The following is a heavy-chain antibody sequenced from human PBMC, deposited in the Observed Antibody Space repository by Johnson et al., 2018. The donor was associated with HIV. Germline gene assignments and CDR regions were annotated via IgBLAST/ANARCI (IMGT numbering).Heavy chain of an antibody. CDR1: GFTFSSYA. D-gene: IGHD6-19*01. CDR3: ANMRYRGQGEWLLNDAFDI. Sequence: QVQLVESGGGVVQPGRSLRLSCAASGFTFSSYAMHWVRQAPGKGLEWVAVISYDGSNKYYADSVKGRFTISRDNSKNTLYLQMNSLRAEDTAVYYCANMRYRGQGEWLLNDAFDIWGQGTMVTVSS. CDR2: ISYDGSNK. J-gene: IGHJ3*02. V-gene: IGHV3-30*04.